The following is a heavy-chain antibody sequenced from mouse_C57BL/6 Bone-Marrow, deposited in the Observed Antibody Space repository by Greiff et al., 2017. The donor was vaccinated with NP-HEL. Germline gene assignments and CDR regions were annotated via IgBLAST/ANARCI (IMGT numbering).Heavy chain of an antibody. D-gene: IGHD4-1*01. CDR2: INPYNGGT. Sequence: EVQLQQSGPVLVKPGASVKMSCKASGYTFTDYYMNWVKQSHGKSLEWIGVINPYNGGTSYNQKFKGKATLTVDKSSSTAYMELNSLTSEDSAVYYCARWDWSAMDYWGQGTSVTVSS. CDR3: ARWDWSAMDY. CDR1: GYTFTDYY. V-gene: IGHV1-19*01. J-gene: IGHJ4*01.